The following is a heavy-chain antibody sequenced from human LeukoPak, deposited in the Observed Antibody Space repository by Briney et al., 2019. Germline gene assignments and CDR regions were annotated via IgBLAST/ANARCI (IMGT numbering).Heavy chain of an antibody. CDR1: GYTLTELS. D-gene: IGHD6-19*01. J-gene: IGHJ4*02. CDR2: FDPEDGET. V-gene: IGHV1-24*01. Sequence: GASVKVSCKVSGYTLTELSMHWVRQAPGKGLEWMGGFDPEDGETIYAQKFQGRVTMTEDTSTDTAYMELSSLRSEDTAVYYCATDSEYSSGWSQDYWGQGTLVTFSS. CDR3: ATDSEYSSGWSQDY.